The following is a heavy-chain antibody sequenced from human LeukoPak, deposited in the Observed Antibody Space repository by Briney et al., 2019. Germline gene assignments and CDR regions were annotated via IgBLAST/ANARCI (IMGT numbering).Heavy chain of an antibody. V-gene: IGHV1-2*02. D-gene: IGHD6-19*01. CDR1: GYTFNDYC. Sequence: GASVKVSCKASGYTFNDYCIHWVRQAPGQGLEWMGYINPKSGFTLYAPKFQGRVTLTRDPSITTASLNLSRLTPHDTAIYYCARDNKREQWLASGADYWGQGSLVTVSS. J-gene: IGHJ4*02. CDR3: ARDNKREQWLASGADY. CDR2: INPKSGFT.